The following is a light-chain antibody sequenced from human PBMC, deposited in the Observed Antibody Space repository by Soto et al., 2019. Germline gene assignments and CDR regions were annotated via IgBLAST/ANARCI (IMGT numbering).Light chain of an antibody. CDR2: EVS. CDR1: SSDVGGYNY. CDR3: CSFAGNYIYV. J-gene: IGLJ1*01. Sequence: QSVLTQPRSVSGSPGQSVTISCTGTSSDVGGYNYVSWYLQHPGKAPKVMIYEVSKRPSGVPDRFSGSKSGNTASLAISGLQSEDEADYYCCSFAGNYIYVFGTGTKVTVL. V-gene: IGLV2-11*01.